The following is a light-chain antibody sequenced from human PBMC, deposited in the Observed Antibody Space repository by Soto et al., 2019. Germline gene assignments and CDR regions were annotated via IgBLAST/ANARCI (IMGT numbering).Light chain of an antibody. J-gene: IGKJ4*01. CDR1: QSVSSY. CDR3: QQRKNWPLT. CDR2: DAS. Sequence: EIVLTQSPATLSLSPGERATLSCRASQSVSSYLAWYQQKPGQAPRLLISDASNRATGIPARFSGSGSGTDFTLTISSLVPEDFAVYYCQQRKNWPLTFGGGTKEEIK. V-gene: IGKV3-11*01.